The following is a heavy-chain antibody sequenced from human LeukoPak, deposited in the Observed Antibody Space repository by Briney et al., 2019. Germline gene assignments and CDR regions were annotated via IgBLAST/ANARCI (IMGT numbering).Heavy chain of an antibody. Sequence: SETLSLTCTVSGGPISSSSYYWGWIRQPPGKGLEWIGSIYYSGSTYYNPSLKSRVTISVDTSKNQFSLKLSSVTAADTAVYYCAGYCSSTSCYRPRFDYWGQGTLVTVSS. D-gene: IGHD2-2*01. CDR2: IYYSGST. CDR3: AGYCSSTSCYRPRFDY. J-gene: IGHJ4*02. V-gene: IGHV4-39*01. CDR1: GGPISSSSYY.